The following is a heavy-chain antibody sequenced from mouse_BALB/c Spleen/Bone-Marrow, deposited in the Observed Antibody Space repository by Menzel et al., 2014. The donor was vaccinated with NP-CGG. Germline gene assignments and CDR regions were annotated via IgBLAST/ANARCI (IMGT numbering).Heavy chain of an antibody. V-gene: IGHV1-18*01. D-gene: IGHD1-1*01. CDR2: INPNNGGT. J-gene: IGHJ4*01. CDR3: ARRGLITTVRVYAMDY. CDR1: GYTFTEYT. Sequence: EVKLVESGPELVKPGASVKISCKTSGYTFTEYTMHWVKQSHGRSLEWMGGINPNNGGTSYNQKFKGKATLTVDKSSSTAYMELRSLTSEDSAVYYCARRGLITTVRVYAMDYWGQGTSVTVSS.